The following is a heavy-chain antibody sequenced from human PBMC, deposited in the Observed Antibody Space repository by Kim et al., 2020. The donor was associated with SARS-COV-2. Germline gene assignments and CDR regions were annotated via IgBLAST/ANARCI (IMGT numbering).Heavy chain of an antibody. CDR2: IWYDGSNK. J-gene: IGHJ4*02. CDR3: ARDSSHYYDSSGYLPLDY. V-gene: IGHV3-33*08. CDR1: GFTFSSYG. D-gene: IGHD3-22*01. Sequence: GGSLRLSCAASGFTFSSYGMHWVRQAPGKGLEWVAVIWYDGSNKYYADSVKGRFTISRDNSKNTLYLQMNSLRAEDTAVYYCARDSSHYYDSSGYLPLDYWGQGTLVTVSS.